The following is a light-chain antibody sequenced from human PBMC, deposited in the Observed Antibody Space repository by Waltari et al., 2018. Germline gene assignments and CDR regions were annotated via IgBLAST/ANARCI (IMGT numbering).Light chain of an antibody. CDR2: EVS. J-gene: IGLJ2*01. V-gene: IGLV2-23*02. CDR1: SNNICKYTY. Sequence: QSTITQTTSVSTSPGQSNTRYYNGTSNNICKYTYLSWYQQHPAKAPKLLIFEVSKRPTGVSNRFSASKSGNTASMTISGLQAEDEATYHCCSYAGTNTWVFGGGTKVTVL. CDR3: CSYAGTNTWV.